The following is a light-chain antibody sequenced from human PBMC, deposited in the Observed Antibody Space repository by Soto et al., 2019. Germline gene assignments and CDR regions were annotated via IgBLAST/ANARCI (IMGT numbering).Light chain of an antibody. J-gene: IGKJ3*01. CDR2: GAS. V-gene: IGKV3-20*01. Sequence: EIVLTQSPGTLSLSPGERATLSCRASQSVSSSYLAWYQQKPGQAPRLLIYGASGRATGIPDRFSGSWSGTDFTLTISRLEPEDFAVYYCQQYGSSPPITFGPGTKVDIK. CDR3: QQYGSSPPIT. CDR1: QSVSSSY.